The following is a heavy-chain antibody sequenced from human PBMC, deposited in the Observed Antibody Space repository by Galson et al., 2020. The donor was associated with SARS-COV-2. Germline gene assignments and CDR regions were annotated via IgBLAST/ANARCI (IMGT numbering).Heavy chain of an antibody. CDR2: VHYRGNT. V-gene: IGHV4-39*01. CDR1: GASIRGTSYY. CDR3: ARHEGHDAGSATFHVRIFDY. D-gene: IGHD3-16*01. J-gene: IGHJ4*02. Sequence: SETLSLTCTVSGASIRGTSYYWGWIRQSPEKGLEWIGSVHYRGNTYYNPSMKSRAITSVDTSKNQFSLELRSVTASDTAVYYCARHEGHDAGSATFHVRIFDYWGQGTVVTVSS.